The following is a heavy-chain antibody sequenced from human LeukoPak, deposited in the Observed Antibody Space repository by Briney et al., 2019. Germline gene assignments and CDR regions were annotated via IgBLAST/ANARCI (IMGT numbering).Heavy chain of an antibody. V-gene: IGHV3-21*01. Sequence: GGSLRLSCAASGFTFSSYSMNWVRQAPGKGLEWVSSISSSSSYIYYEDSVKGRFTISRDNAKNSLYLQMNSLRAEDTAVYYCASLVTTSSNYYYYYMDVWGKGTTVTVSS. CDR1: GFTFSSYS. CDR3: ASLVTTSSNYYYYYMDV. CDR2: ISSSSSYI. D-gene: IGHD4-17*01. J-gene: IGHJ6*03.